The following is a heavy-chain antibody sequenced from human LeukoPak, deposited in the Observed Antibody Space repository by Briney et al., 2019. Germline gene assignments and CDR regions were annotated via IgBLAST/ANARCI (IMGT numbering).Heavy chain of an antibody. D-gene: IGHD2-2*01. J-gene: IGHJ4*02. V-gene: IGHV3-30*18. CDR1: GFTFSSYG. CDR3: AKDLSFLPAVIVVVPAADY. CDR2: ISSDGSNK. Sequence: HPGGSLRLSCAASGFTFSSYGMHWVRQAPGKGLERVAVISSDGSNKYYADSVKGRFTISRDNSKNTLYLQMNSLRAEDTAVYYCAKDLSFLPAVIVVVPAADYWGQGTLVTVSS.